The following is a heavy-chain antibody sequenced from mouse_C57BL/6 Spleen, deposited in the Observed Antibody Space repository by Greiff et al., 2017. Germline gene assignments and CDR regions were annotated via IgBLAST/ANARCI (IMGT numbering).Heavy chain of an antibody. CDR3: ARWELTGTFDY. CDR1: GYTFTSYT. V-gene: IGHV1-4*01. Sequence: VQLQQSGAELARPGASVKMSCKASGYTFTSYTMHWVKQRPGQGLEWIGYINPSSGSTKYNQKFKDKATLTADKSSSTAYMQLSSLTSEDSAVYYCARWELTGTFDYWGQGTTLTVSS. D-gene: IGHD4-1*01. CDR2: INPSSGST. J-gene: IGHJ2*01.